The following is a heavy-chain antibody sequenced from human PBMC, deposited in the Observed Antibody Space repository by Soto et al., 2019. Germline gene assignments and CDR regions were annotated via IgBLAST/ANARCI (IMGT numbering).Heavy chain of an antibody. CDR1: GFTFSSYE. D-gene: IGHD2-2*01. J-gene: IGHJ6*02. V-gene: IGHV3-48*03. Sequence: EVQLVESGGGLVQPGGSLRLSCAASGFTFSSYEMNWVRQAPGKGLEWVSYISSSGSTIYYADSVKGRFTISRDNAKNTLYLQMNSLRAADTAVYYCARVGVPAAIDVWDYYYYGMDVWGQGTTVTVSS. CDR3: ARVGVPAAIDVWDYYYYGMDV. CDR2: ISSSGSTI.